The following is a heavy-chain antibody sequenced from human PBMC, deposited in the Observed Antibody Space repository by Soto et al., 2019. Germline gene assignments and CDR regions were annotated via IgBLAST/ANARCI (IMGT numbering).Heavy chain of an antibody. Sequence: PGGSLRLSCAASGFTFSSYWMSWVRQAPGKGLEWVANIKQDGSEKYYVDSVKGRFTISRDNAKNSLYLQMNSLRAEDTAVYYSARVGIYDFWSGCMDVWGQGTTVTVSS. CDR2: IKQDGSEK. J-gene: IGHJ6*02. D-gene: IGHD3-3*01. CDR3: ARVGIYDFWSGCMDV. V-gene: IGHV3-7*01. CDR1: GFTFSSYW.